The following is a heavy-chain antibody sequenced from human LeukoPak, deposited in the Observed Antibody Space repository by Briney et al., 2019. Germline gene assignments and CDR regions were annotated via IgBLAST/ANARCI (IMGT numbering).Heavy chain of an antibody. CDR3: ARVGWSGYVLYLIDY. J-gene: IGHJ4*02. CDR2: INAYNGNT. CDR1: GYTFTSYG. D-gene: IGHD5-12*01. Sequence: ASVKVSCKASGYTFTSYGISWVRQAPGQGLEWMGWINAYNGNTNYAQKLQGRVTMTTDTSTSTAYMEQRSLRSDDTAVYYCARVGWSGYVLYLIDYWGQGTLVTVSS. V-gene: IGHV1-18*01.